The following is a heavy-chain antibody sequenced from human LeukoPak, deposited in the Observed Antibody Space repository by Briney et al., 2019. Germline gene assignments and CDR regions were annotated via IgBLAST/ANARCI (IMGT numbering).Heavy chain of an antibody. V-gene: IGHV1-58*01. CDR3: AAGGEVAGFPYYHGMDV. CDR2: IVVGSGNT. D-gene: IGHD6-19*01. CDR1: GFTFTSSA. Sequence: AVKVSCKASGFTFTSSALQCVRQARGQRLEWIGWIVVGSGNTNYAQKFQERVTITRDVSTSTAYMELSSLRSEDTAVYYCAAGGEVAGFPYYHGMDVWGQGTTVTVSS. J-gene: IGHJ6*02.